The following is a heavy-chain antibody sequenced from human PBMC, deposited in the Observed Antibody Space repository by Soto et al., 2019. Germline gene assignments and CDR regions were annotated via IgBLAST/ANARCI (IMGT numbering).Heavy chain of an antibody. Sequence: QIQLQESGPGLVKPSGTLSLTCAVSSGSISSLNWWSWVRQPPGKGLEWIGEIFHSGSTNYNPSLKSRVDMSVDKSKNQFSLKGFSVTAADTALYFCARRSGTTFYWGRGTLVIVSS. V-gene: IGHV4-4*02. CDR3: ARRSGTTFY. J-gene: IGHJ4*02. CDR1: SGSISSLNW. D-gene: IGHD1-1*01. CDR2: IFHSGST.